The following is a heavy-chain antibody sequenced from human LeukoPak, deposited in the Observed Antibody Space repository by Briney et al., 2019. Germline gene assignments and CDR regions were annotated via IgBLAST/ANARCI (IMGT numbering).Heavy chain of an antibody. CDR3: VREPGAPRGWFDS. CDR2: INSDGSST. J-gene: IGHJ5*01. CDR1: GFTFSSYW. Sequence: GGSLRLSCAASGFTFSSYWMHWVRQAPGKGLVWVSRINSDGSSTSYADSVRGRFSISRDNAKNTLYLQMNSLRAEDTAVYYCVREPGAPRGWFDSWGQGTLVTVSS. V-gene: IGHV3-74*01. D-gene: IGHD7-27*01.